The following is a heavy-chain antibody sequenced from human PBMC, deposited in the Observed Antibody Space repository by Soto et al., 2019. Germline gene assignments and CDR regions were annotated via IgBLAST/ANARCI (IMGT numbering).Heavy chain of an antibody. V-gene: IGHV1-24*01. CDR1: GHTLTELS. CDR2: FDPEDGET. J-gene: IGHJ4*02. Sequence: ASVKVSSKVSGHTLTELSMHWVRQAPGKGLERMGGFDPEDGETIYVQKFQGRVTMTEDTSTDTAYMELSSMRSEDTAVYYCVTVLSTVTVLDYDLDYWGKGTLATDAS. D-gene: IGHD4-17*01. CDR3: VTVLSTVTVLDYDLDY.